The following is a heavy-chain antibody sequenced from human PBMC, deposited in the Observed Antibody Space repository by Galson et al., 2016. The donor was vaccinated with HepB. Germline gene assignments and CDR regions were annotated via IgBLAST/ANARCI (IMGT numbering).Heavy chain of an antibody. J-gene: IGHJ6*02. CDR3: ARDGGIRLAYGLDG. CDR2: VSLSGGT. V-gene: IGHV4-4*02. D-gene: IGHD6-13*01. Sequence: SETLSLTCAVSGGSITSNERWTWVLQSAGKGLEWIGEVSLSGGTTYNPSLNNRVSITLDKAKNQMSLKVTAVTAADTGVYFCARDGGIRLAYGLDGWGQGTTVTVSS. CDR1: GGSITSNER.